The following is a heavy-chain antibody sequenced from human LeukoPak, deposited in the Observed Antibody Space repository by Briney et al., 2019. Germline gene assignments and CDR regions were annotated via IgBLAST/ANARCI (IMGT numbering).Heavy chain of an antibody. Sequence: GASVKVSCKASGYTFTGYYMHWVRQAPGQGLEWMGWINPNSGGTNYAQKFQGRVTMTRDTSISTAYMELSRLRSDDTAVYYCARGASNDYGDYVVYWGQGTLVTVSS. CDR2: INPNSGGT. CDR3: ARGASNDYGDYVVY. J-gene: IGHJ4*02. CDR1: GYTFTGYY. D-gene: IGHD4-17*01. V-gene: IGHV1-2*02.